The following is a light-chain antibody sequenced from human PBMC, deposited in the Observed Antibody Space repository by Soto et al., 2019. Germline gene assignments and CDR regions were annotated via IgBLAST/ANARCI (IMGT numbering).Light chain of an antibody. CDR3: MQATHWPWT. CDR1: QSLVHTDGNTY. Sequence: DVVMTQSPLSLPVPLGPPASISCTSSQSLVHTDGNTYLSWFKQRPGQSPRRXSYKVSDWDSGVPDRFRGSGSGTHFTLKISRVEAEDVGVYYCMQATHWPWTFGQGTKVDIK. V-gene: IGKV2-30*02. J-gene: IGKJ1*01. CDR2: KVS.